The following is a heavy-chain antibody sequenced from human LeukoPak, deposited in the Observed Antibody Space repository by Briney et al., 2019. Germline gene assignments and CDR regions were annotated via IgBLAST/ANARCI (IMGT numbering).Heavy chain of an antibody. Sequence: SVKVSCKASGGTFNNYAISWVRQAPGRGLEWMGGMLTVFGTTNYGEQFQGRVTITTDESTSTVYMELSSLRSEDTAIYYCVRSKSITYGFDYWGQGTLVTVSS. J-gene: IGHJ4*02. CDR3: VRSKSITYGFDY. D-gene: IGHD1-20*01. V-gene: IGHV1-69*05. CDR1: GGTFNNYA. CDR2: MLTVFGTT.